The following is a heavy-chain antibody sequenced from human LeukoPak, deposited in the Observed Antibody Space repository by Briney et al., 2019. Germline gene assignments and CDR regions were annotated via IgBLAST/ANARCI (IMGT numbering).Heavy chain of an antibody. CDR3: ARDLGSAVAGTYYFDY. J-gene: IGHJ4*02. D-gene: IGHD6-19*01. CDR2: ISYDGSNK. CDR1: GYTLTELS. Sequence: SCKVSGYTLTELSMHWVRQAPGKGLEWVAVISYDGSNKYYADSVKGRFTISRDNSKNTLYLQMNSLRAEDTAVYYCARDLGSAVAGTYYFDYWGQGTLVTVSS. V-gene: IGHV3-30-3*01.